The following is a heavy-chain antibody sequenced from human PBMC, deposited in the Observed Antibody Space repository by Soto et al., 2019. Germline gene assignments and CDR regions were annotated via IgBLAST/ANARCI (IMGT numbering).Heavy chain of an antibody. Sequence: QVQLVQSGAEVKKPGSSVKVSCKASGGTFSSYAISWVRQAPGQGLEWMGGIIPIFGTANYGQKFKGRVTITAVESTGSGYMELSSMSSEDTAVYDCACCRGDGWFAPWGQGTMVTVSS. D-gene: IGHD3-10*01. J-gene: IGHJ5*02. CDR1: GGTFSSYA. CDR2: IIPIFGTA. V-gene: IGHV1-69*01. CDR3: ACCRGDGWFAP.